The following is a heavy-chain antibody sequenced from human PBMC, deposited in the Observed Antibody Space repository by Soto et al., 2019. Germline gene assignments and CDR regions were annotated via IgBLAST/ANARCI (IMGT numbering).Heavy chain of an antibody. J-gene: IGHJ4*02. V-gene: IGHV3-53*01. Sequence: EVQLVESGGGLIQPGGSLKLSCAASGFTVGNNYMSWVRQAPGKGLEWVSLIYSTGTTKYADSVKCRFTVSRDNAKNTLYLQMNSLRAEDTAVYYCAKDGRGSGSHYNSFGYCGQGTLVPVSS. CDR1: GFTVGNNY. CDR2: IYSTGTT. CDR3: AKDGRGSGSHYNSFGY. D-gene: IGHD3-10*01.